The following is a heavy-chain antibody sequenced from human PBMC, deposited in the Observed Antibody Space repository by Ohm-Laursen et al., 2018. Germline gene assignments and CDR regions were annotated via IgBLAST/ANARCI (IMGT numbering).Heavy chain of an antibody. D-gene: IGHD3-22*01. V-gene: IGHV4-4*07. J-gene: IGHJ3*02. CDR1: GGSISGYY. CDR2: VHSSGST. Sequence: TLSLTCTVSGGSISGYYWNCIRQPAGKGLEWIGRVHSSGSTNYNPSLKSRVTMSVDTSKNQFSLKLSSVTAADTAVYFCAGETRTYYSDGSVYTLDIWGQGTMVTVSS. CDR3: AGETRTYYSDGSVYTLDI.